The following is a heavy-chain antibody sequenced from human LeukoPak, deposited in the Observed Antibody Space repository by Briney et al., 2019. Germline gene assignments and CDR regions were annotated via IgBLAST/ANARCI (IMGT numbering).Heavy chain of an antibody. CDR1: GYTFTGYY. V-gene: IGHV1-58*02. CDR2: IVVGSGNT. Sequence: SVKVSCKASGYTFTGYYMHWVRQAPGQGLEWIGWIVVGSGNTNYAQKFQERVTITRDMSTSTAYMELSSLRSEDTAVYYCAAQYYDSSGSLMDVWGQGTTVTVSS. J-gene: IGHJ6*02. CDR3: AAQYYDSSGSLMDV. D-gene: IGHD3-22*01.